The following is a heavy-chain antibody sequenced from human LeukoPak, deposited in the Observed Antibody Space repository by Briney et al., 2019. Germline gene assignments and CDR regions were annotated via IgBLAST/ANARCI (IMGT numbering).Heavy chain of an antibody. Sequence: GGSLRLSCAASGFTFSNAWMSWVRQAPGKGLEWVGRIKSKTDGGTTDYAAPVKGRFTISRDDSKNTLYLQMNSLRAEDTALYYCAKDINPSLGGGTEFDYWGQGTLVTVSS. CDR2: IKSKTDGGTT. J-gene: IGHJ4*02. D-gene: IGHD1-26*01. V-gene: IGHV3-15*05. CDR1: GFTFSNAW. CDR3: AKDINPSLGGGTEFDY.